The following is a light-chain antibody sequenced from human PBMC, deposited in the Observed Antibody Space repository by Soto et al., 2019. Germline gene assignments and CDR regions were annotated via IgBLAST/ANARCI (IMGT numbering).Light chain of an antibody. CDR2: VAS. Sequence: DIQLTQSPSFLSASVGDRVTITCRASQGISTYLAWYQQKSGKAPKLMIYVASTLQSGVPSRFSGSGSGKEFTVTIRSLQPEDLAIYYCQQLYSYPYTFGQGTKLEI. J-gene: IGKJ2*01. CDR1: QGISTY. V-gene: IGKV1-9*01. CDR3: QQLYSYPYT.